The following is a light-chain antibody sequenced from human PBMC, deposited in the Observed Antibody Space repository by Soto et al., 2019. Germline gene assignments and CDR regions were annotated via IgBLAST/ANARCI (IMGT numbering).Light chain of an antibody. Sequence: EIVMTQSPATLSVSPGERASLSCRASQSVSNNLAWYQQKPGQAPRLLIHGASSRATGIPARFSGSGSGTDFTLTISSLQSEYFAVYFCQQYNSYWTFGQGTKVEIK. CDR2: GAS. CDR1: QSVSNN. J-gene: IGKJ1*01. V-gene: IGKV3-15*01. CDR3: QQYNSYWT.